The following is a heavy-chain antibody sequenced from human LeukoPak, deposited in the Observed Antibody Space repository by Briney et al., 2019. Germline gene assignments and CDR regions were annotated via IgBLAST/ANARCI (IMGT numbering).Heavy chain of an antibody. CDR2: IRIGGGGT. Sequence: GGSLGLSCAASGSDLTTYAMTWVRQAPAKGLEWVSSIRIGGGGTYYADSVKGRFTISRDNSENTLHLQMNNLRVEDTARYFCARCMVLSQGWCNWFDPWGQGTLVTVSS. V-gene: IGHV3-23*01. D-gene: IGHD6-13*01. CDR3: ARCMVLSQGWCNWFDP. CDR1: GSDLTTYA. J-gene: IGHJ5*02.